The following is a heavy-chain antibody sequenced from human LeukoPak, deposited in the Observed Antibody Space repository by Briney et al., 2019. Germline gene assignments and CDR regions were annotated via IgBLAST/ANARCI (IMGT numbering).Heavy chain of an antibody. CDR3: AKDDYDILTGYYNTFDY. D-gene: IGHD3-9*01. CDR2: IRYDGSNK. J-gene: IGHJ4*02. Sequence: GGSLRLSCAASGFTFNNYGMHWVRQAPGKGLEWVAFIRYDGSNKYYADSVKGRFTISRDNSKNTLYLQMNRLRAEDTAVYYCAKDDYDILTGYYNTFDYWGQGTLVTVSS. CDR1: GFTFNNYG. V-gene: IGHV3-30*02.